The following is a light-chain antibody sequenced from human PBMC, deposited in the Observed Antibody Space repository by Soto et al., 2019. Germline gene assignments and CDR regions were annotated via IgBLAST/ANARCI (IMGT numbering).Light chain of an antibody. CDR3: AAWDDSLSGPAV. J-gene: IGLJ7*01. CDR2: RNN. Sequence: QSVLTQPPSASGTPGQRVTNSCSGSSSNIGSNYVYWYQQLPGTAPKLLIYRNNQRPSGVPDRFSGSKSGTSASLAISGLRSEDEADYYCAAWDDSLSGPAVFGGGTQLTVL. V-gene: IGLV1-47*01. CDR1: SSNIGSNY.